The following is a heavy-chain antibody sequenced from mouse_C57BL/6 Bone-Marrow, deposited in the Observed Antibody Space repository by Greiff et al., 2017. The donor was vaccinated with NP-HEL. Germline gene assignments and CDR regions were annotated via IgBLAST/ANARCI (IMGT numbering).Heavy chain of an antibody. J-gene: IGHJ4*01. D-gene: IGHD1-1*01. Sequence: QVQLKESGPGLVAPSQSLSITCTVSGFSLTSYGVSWVRQPPGKGLEWLGVIWGDGSTNYHSALISRLSNSKDNSKSQVFLKLNSLQTDDTATYYGAKKRGGHYYGSSPYAMDYWGQGTSVTVSS. CDR2: IWGDGST. CDR1: GFSLTSYG. V-gene: IGHV2-3*01. CDR3: AKKRGGHYYGSSPYAMDY.